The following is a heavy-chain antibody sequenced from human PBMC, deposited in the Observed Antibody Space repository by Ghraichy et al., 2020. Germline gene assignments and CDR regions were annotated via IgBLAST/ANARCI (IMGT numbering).Heavy chain of an antibody. Sequence: GVLNISCTVSGGSISSYYWSWIRQPPGKGLEWIGYIYYSGSTNYNPSLKSRVTISVDTSKNQFSLKLSSVTAADTAVYYCARVGSGWYFDYWGQGTLVTVSS. V-gene: IGHV4-59*01. CDR3: ARVGSGWYFDY. J-gene: IGHJ4*02. CDR2: IYYSGST. D-gene: IGHD6-19*01. CDR1: GGSISSYY.